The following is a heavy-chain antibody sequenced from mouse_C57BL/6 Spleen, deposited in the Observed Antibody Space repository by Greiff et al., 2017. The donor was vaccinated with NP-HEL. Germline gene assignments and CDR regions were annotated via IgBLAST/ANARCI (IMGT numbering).Heavy chain of an antibody. CDR1: GYTFTSYW. D-gene: IGHD2-1*01. CDR3: AREEDGNYVGFAY. V-gene: IGHV1-64*01. Sequence: QVQLQQPGAELVKPGASVKLSCKASGYTFTSYWMHWVKQRPGQGLEWIGMIQPNSGSTNYNEKFKSKATLTVEKSSSTAYMQLSSLTSEDSAIYYCAREEDGNYVGFAYWGLETLVTVSA. J-gene: IGHJ3*01. CDR2: IQPNSGST.